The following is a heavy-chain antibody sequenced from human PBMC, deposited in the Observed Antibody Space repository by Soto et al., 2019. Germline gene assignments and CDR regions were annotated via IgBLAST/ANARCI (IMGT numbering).Heavy chain of an antibody. CDR1: GFTFTNYG. CDR2: ISGSGDST. Sequence: LRLSCAATGFTFTNYGMSWVRQAPGKGLEGVSSISGSGDSTLYADSVKGRFTISRDNSKNTLYLQMNSLRAEDTALYYCAKTGPYYFDFWGQGTLVTVSS. J-gene: IGHJ4*02. D-gene: IGHD3-16*01. CDR3: AKTGPYYFDF. V-gene: IGHV3-23*01.